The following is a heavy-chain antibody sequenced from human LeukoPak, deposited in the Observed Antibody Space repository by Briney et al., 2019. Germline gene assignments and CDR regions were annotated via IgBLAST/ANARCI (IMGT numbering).Heavy chain of an antibody. V-gene: IGHV1-2*02. Sequence: GASVKLSCKASGYTFTGNHMHWVRQAPGQGLGWMGWINPNSGGTNYAQKFQCRVIMTRDTTISTAYMELSRLGSDDTAVYYCARGGSTDSIHSCGGNCYFLDYWGQGTLVTVSS. J-gene: IGHJ4*02. CDR3: ARGGSTDSIHSCGGNCYFLDY. CDR2: INPNSGGT. D-gene: IGHD2-21*02. CDR1: GYTFTGNH.